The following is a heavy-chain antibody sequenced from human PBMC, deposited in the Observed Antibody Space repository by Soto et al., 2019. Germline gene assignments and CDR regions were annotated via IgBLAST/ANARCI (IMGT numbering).Heavy chain of an antibody. CDR3: TTPLSDCSSTSCHFHGMDV. J-gene: IGHJ6*02. CDR1: GFTFINAW. CDR2: IKSKTDGGTT. Sequence: GGSLRLSCAASGFTFINAWIIWCGHSPGKGREWVGRIKSKTDGGTTDYAAPVKGRFTISRDDSKNTLYLQMNSLKTEDTAVCYCTTPLSDCSSTSCHFHGMDVWGQGTTVTVSS. D-gene: IGHD2-2*01. V-gene: IGHV3-15*01.